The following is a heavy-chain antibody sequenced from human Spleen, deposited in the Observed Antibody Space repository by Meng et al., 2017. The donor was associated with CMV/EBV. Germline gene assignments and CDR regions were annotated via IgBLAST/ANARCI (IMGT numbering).Heavy chain of an antibody. CDR2: IYYSGST. V-gene: IGHV4-61*01. CDR1: GASVSSILYY. CDR3: ARGYDYDYLWGSYRPPHDWFDP. J-gene: IGHJ5*02. Sequence: SETLSLTCTVSGASVSSILYYWSWIRQPPGKGLEWIGYIYYSGSTNYNPSLKSRVTISVDTSKNQFSLKLSSVTAADTAVYYCARGYDYDYLWGSYRPPHDWFDPWGQGTLVTVSS. D-gene: IGHD3-16*02.